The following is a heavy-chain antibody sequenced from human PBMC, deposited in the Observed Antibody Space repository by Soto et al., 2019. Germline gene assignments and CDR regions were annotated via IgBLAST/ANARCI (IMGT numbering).Heavy chain of an antibody. D-gene: IGHD2-15*01. Sequence: ASVKVSCKASGYTFTSYGISWVRQAPGQGLEWMGWISAYNGNTNYAQKLQGRVTMTTDTSTSTAYIELRSLRSDDTAVYYCARKFQDSAAYYGMDVWGQGTTVTVSS. CDR2: ISAYNGNT. CDR3: ARKFQDSAAYYGMDV. J-gene: IGHJ6*02. V-gene: IGHV1-18*01. CDR1: GYTFTSYG.